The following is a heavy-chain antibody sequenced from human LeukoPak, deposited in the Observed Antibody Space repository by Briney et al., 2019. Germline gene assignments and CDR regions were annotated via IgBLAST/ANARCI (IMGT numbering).Heavy chain of an antibody. CDR3: ARSRLVVVPAAILY. CDR1: GYTFTGYY. D-gene: IGHD2-2*02. V-gene: IGHV1-2*02. J-gene: IGHJ4*02. Sequence: ASVKVSCKASGYTFTGYYMHWVRQAPGQGLEWMGWINPNSGGTNYAQKFQGRVTMTRDTSISTAYMELSRPRSDDTAVYYCARSRLVVVPAAILYWGQGTLVTVS. CDR2: INPNSGGT.